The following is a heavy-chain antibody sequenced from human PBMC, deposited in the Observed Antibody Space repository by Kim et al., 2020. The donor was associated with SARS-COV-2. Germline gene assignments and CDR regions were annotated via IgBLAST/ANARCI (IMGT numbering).Heavy chain of an antibody. Sequence: SNRYYGDSVRRRFTIAGDTSKNTRDLRVNSLRAEDTAVYYCARDQYLFDYWGQGTLVTVSS. CDR2: SNR. CDR3: ARDQYLFDY. V-gene: IGHV3-30*01. J-gene: IGHJ4*02. D-gene: IGHD2-2*02.